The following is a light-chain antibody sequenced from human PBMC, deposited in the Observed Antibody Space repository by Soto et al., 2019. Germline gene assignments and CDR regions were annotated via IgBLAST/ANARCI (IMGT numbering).Light chain of an antibody. CDR3: QQYNSYPYT. J-gene: IGKJ2*01. CDR1: QSISSW. Sequence: DIQMTHTPSTLSASVGDRVTITCRASQSISSWLAWYQQKPGKAPKLLIYDASSLESGVPSRFSGSGSGTEFTLTIRSMQTDDFANYYCQQYNSYPYTFGQGTKVDIK. V-gene: IGKV1-5*01. CDR2: DAS.